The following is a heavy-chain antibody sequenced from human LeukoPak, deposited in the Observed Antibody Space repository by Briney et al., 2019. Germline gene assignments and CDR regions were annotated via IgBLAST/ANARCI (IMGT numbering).Heavy chain of an antibody. CDR1: GFTFSSYA. CDR2: ICGSGDST. Sequence: GSLRLSCAASGFTFSSYAMSWVRQAPGKGLEWVSAICGSGDSTYYADSVKGRFTISRDNSKNTLYLQMNSLGAEDTAVYYCAKAGAVVVVAAKYFDYWGQGTLVTVSS. J-gene: IGHJ4*02. V-gene: IGHV3-23*01. CDR3: AKAGAVVVVAAKYFDY. D-gene: IGHD2-15*01.